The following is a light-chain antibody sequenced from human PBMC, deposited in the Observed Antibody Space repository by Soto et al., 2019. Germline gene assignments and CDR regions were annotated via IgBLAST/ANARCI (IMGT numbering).Light chain of an antibody. V-gene: IGKV1-5*01. J-gene: IGKJ1*01. CDR3: QQYSSFYRT. CDR2: DAS. Sequence: DLQMTQSPSTLSASVVARVTITCRASQTSSIWLAWYQQKKGKAPELLIYDASTLESGVPSRFSGSGSGTEFSLTISSLQPDDFATFYCQQYSSFYRTFGQGTKVDIK. CDR1: QTSSIW.